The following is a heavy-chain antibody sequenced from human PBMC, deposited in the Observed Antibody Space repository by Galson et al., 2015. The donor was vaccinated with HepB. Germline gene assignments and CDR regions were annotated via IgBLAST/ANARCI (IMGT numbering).Heavy chain of an antibody. J-gene: IGHJ4*02. V-gene: IGHV5-10-1*01. CDR2: IDPSDSYT. CDR1: GYSFTSYW. Sequence: QSGAEVKKPGESLKISCKGSGYSFTSYWIGWVRQMPGKGLEWMGRIDPSDSYTNYSPSFQGHVTISADKSISTAYLQWSSLKASDTAMYYCARQYGGYVSEAGGLDYWGQGTLVTVSS. D-gene: IGHD5-12*01. CDR3: ARQYGGYVSEAGGLDY.